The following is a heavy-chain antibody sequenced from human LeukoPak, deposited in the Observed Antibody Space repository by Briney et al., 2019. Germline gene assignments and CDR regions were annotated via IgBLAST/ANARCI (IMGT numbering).Heavy chain of an antibody. CDR2: IWYDGSNK. CDR3: AKISWDGRGTFY. D-gene: IGHD2-15*01. Sequence: GRSLRLSCAASGFTFSSYGMHWVRQAPGKGLEWVAVIWYDGSNKYYADSVKGRFTISRDNSKNTLYLQMNSLRAEDTAVYYCAKISWDGRGTFYWGQGTLVTVSS. V-gene: IGHV3-33*06. J-gene: IGHJ4*02. CDR1: GFTFSSYG.